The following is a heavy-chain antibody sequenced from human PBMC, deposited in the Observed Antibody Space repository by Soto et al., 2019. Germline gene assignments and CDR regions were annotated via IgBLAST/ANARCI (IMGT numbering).Heavy chain of an antibody. J-gene: IGHJ5*02. D-gene: IGHD3-22*01. CDR2: ISGSGGST. Sequence: PGGSLRLSCAASGFTFSGYAMSWVRQAPGKGLEWVSAISGSGGSTYYADSVKGRFTISRDNSKNTLYLQMNSLRAEDTAVYYCAKDDSSGYYLNWFDPWGQGTLVTVSS. V-gene: IGHV3-23*01. CDR1: GFTFSGYA. CDR3: AKDDSSGYYLNWFDP.